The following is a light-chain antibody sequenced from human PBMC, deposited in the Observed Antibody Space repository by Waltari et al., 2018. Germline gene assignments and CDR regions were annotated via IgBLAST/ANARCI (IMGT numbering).Light chain of an antibody. J-gene: IGKJ4*01. V-gene: IGKV4-1*01. Sequence: DIVMTQSPDSLAVSLGERAAINCKSSQIVLNSANNENYLTWYQKKPGQPRKLLIYWAATRESGVPDRFSGSGSGTDFTLTISSLQAEDVAVYYCQQYYSPPLTFGGGTKVEIK. CDR3: QQYYSPPLT. CDR1: QIVLNSANNENY. CDR2: WAA.